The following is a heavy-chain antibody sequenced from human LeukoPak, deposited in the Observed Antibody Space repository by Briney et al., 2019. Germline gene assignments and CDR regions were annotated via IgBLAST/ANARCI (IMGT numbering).Heavy chain of an antibody. CDR2: INSDGSPT. Sequence: GGSLRLSCAASGFTFSSYSMNWVRQAPGKGLVWVSRINSDGSPTNYADSVKGRFTISRDNAKNTLYLQMNSLRAEDTAVYYCARGRSDYRAFDIWGQGTMVTVSS. CDR3: ARGRSDYRAFDI. J-gene: IGHJ3*02. D-gene: IGHD4-17*01. CDR1: GFTFSSYS. V-gene: IGHV3-74*01.